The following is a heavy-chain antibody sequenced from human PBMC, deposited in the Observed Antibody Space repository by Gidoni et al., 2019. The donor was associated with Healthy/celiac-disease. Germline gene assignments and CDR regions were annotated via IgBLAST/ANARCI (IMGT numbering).Heavy chain of an antibody. Sequence: EVQLVESGGGLVKPGGSLRLSCAASGFTFSSYSMNWVRQAPGKGLEWVSSISSSSSYIYYADSVKGRFTISRDNAKNSLYLQMNSLRAEDTAVYYCARDQAVYYDSSGYYRDDDAFDIWGQGTMVTVSS. CDR1: GFTFSSYS. D-gene: IGHD3-22*01. CDR2: ISSSSSYI. V-gene: IGHV3-21*01. CDR3: ARDQAVYYDSSGYYRDDDAFDI. J-gene: IGHJ3*02.